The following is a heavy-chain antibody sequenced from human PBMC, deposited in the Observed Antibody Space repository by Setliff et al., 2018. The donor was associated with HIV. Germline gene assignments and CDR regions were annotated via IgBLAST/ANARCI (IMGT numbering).Heavy chain of an antibody. D-gene: IGHD6-13*01. V-gene: IGHV3-23*01. CDR1: GFTFSNYA. J-gene: IGHJ4*02. CDR2: ISGSAGTT. Sequence: ETLSLSCAASGFTFSNYAMSWVRQAPGKGLEWVSGISGSAGTTYYADSVKGRFTISRDNSKNTLYLQMNSLRAGDTAVYYCAKDHATSSWFTALLDYWGQGALVTAPQ. CDR3: AKDHATSSWFTALLDY.